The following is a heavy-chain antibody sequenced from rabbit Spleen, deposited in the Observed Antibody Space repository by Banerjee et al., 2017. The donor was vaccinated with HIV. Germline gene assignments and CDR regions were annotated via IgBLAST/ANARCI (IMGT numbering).Heavy chain of an antibody. V-gene: IGHV1S40*01. D-gene: IGHD1-1*01. CDR3: ASGYSDIYFNL. J-gene: IGHJ4*01. CDR1: GFSFNSGYD. CDR2: YSGDDTT. Sequence: QSLEESGGGLVKPGASLTLTCKASGFSFNSGYDMCWVRQAPGKGLEWITCYSGDDTTWYASWAKGRFTISKTSSTTVTLQMTSLTAADTATYFCASGYSDIYFNLWGPGTLVTVS.